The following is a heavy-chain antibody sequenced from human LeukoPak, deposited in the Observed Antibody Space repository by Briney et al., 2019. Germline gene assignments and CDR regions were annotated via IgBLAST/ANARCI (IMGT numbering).Heavy chain of an antibody. Sequence: GGSLRLSCAASGFTFSSYWMSWVRQAPGKGLEWVANIKQDGSDKYCVDSVKGRFTISRDNAKNSLYLQMNSLRAEDTALYYCALKYSGSYYNWGQGTLVTVSS. CDR2: IKQDGSDK. D-gene: IGHD1-26*01. J-gene: IGHJ4*02. V-gene: IGHV3-7*03. CDR1: GFTFSSYW. CDR3: ALKYSGSYYN.